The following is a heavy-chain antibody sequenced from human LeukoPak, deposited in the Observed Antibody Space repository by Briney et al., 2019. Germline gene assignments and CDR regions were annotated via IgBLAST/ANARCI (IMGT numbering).Heavy chain of an antibody. V-gene: IGHV1-46*01. D-gene: IGHD5-24*01. CDR2: INPSGGST. Sequence: ASVKVSCKASGYTFTSYYMHWVRQAPGQGLEWMGIINPSGGSTNYAQKFQGRVTITADESTSTAYMELSSLRSEDTAVYYCAREGAMATILFDYWGQGTLVTVSS. CDR3: AREGAMATILFDY. CDR1: GYTFTSYY. J-gene: IGHJ4*02.